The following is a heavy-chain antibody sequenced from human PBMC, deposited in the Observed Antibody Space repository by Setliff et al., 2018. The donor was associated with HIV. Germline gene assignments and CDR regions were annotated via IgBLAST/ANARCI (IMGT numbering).Heavy chain of an antibody. CDR2: INYRGNT. D-gene: IGHD3-10*01. Sequence: SETLSLTCTVSGGSISTSRYYWGWIRQPPGKGLEWIGSINYRGNTYYNPSLKRRAAISVDTSKNQISLKLSFVTAADTAVYYCASLDGSESPYIYYYYMDVWGKGTAVTVSS. CDR3: ASLDGSESPYIYYYYMDV. J-gene: IGHJ6*03. CDR1: GGSISTSRYY. V-gene: IGHV4-39*01.